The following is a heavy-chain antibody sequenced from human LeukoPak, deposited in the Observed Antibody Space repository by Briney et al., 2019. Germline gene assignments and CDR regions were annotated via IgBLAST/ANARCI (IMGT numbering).Heavy chain of an antibody. CDR3: VRAVPAAILGAFDI. D-gene: IGHD2-2*02. CDR1: GFTFSSYA. J-gene: IGHJ3*02. Sequence: GSLSLSCAASGFTFSSYAMHWVRQAPGKGLEWVAVISYDGSNKYYVDSVKGRFTISRDNSKNTLYLQMNSLRAEDTAVYYCVRAVPAAILGAFDIWGQGTMVTVSA. V-gene: IGHV3-30-3*01. CDR2: ISYDGSNK.